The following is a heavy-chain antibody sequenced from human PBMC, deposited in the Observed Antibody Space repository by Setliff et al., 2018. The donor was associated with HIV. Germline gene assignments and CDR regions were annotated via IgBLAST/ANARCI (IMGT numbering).Heavy chain of an antibody. D-gene: IGHD5-18*01. V-gene: IGHV4-4*02. J-gene: IGHJ4*02. CDR3: ARAGSYGWDY. CDR2: AYHRGNT. CDR1: GVSTSNNNYW. Sequence: PSETLSLTCAVSGVSTSNNNYWWSWVRQPPGKGLEWIGEAYHRGNTNYNPSLKSRVTISVDTSMDQFSLKLNSVTAADTAVYYCARAGSYGWDYWGQGTLVTVS.